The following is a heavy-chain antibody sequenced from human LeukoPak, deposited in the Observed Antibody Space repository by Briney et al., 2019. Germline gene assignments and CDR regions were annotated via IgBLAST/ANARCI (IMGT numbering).Heavy chain of an antibody. Sequence: PGGSLRLSCAASGFTFSTYAMHWVRQAPGKGLGWVAVIRHDGSDIYYSDSVKGRFTISRDNSKNTLFLQMNSLRAEDTAVYFCARDHHYTSGVSWFFDCWGQGALVSVSS. V-gene: IGHV3-33*01. J-gene: IGHJ4*02. CDR2: IRHDGSDI. D-gene: IGHD3-10*01. CDR1: GFTFSTYA. CDR3: ARDHHYTSGVSWFFDC.